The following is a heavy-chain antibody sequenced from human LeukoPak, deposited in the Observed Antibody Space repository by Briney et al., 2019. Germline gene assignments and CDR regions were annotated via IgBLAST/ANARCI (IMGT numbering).Heavy chain of an antibody. CDR3: ARVERFIAASGRGAFDY. CDR1: GYTFIDHF. CDR2: INPLTGTA. D-gene: IGHD2-15*01. V-gene: IGHV1-46*01. Sequence: ASVKVSCKASGYTFIDHFVHWVRQAPGQGLEWMGIINPLTGTATYAQKFQGRISMTRDTSTGTVHMELSSLRSEDTALYYCARVERFIAASGRGAFDYWGQGTLVTVSS. J-gene: IGHJ4*02.